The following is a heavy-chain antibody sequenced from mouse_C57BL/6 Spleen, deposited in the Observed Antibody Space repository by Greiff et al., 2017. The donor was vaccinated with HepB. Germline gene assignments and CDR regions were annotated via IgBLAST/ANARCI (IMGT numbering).Heavy chain of an antibody. D-gene: IGHD1-1*01. Sequence: EVKLMESEGGLVQPGSSMKLSCTASGFTFSDYYMAWVRQVPEKGLEWVANINYDGSITYYMDSLKSRFIISGDNAKNILYLQISSLKSEDTATYYCARELTYYGSPHFDYWGQGTTLTVSS. J-gene: IGHJ2*01. V-gene: IGHV5-16*01. CDR3: ARELTYYGSPHFDY. CDR1: GFTFSDYY. CDR2: INYDGSIT.